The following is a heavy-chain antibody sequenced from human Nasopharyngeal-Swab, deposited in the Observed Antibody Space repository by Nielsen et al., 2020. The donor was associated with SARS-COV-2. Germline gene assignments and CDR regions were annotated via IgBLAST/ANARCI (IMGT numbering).Heavy chain of an antibody. V-gene: IGHV3-23*01. CDR1: GFTFSSYA. D-gene: IGHD2/OR15-2a*01. J-gene: IGHJ3*02. Sequence: GGSLRLSCAASGFTFSSYAMTWVRQAQGKGLEWVSAVTGSGYGTDYADSVKGRFTISRDNAKNTLYMQMSSLRAEDTAVYYCARKDVFVYGVDAFDIWGQGTMVTVSS. CDR3: ARKDVFVYGVDAFDI. CDR2: VTGSGYGT.